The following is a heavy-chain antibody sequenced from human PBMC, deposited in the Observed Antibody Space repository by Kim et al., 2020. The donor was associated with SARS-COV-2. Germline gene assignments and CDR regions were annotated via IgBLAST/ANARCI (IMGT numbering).Heavy chain of an antibody. D-gene: IGHD2-2*01. CDR1: GYTFTSYA. V-gene: IGHV1-3*01. Sequence: ASVKVSCKASGYTFTSYAMHWVRQAPGQRLEWMGWINAGSGNTKYSQKFQGRVTITRDTSASTAYMELSSLRSEDTAVYYCARGEGAAAYFDYWGQGTLVTVSS. CDR2: INAGSGNT. CDR3: ARGEGAAAYFDY. J-gene: IGHJ4*02.